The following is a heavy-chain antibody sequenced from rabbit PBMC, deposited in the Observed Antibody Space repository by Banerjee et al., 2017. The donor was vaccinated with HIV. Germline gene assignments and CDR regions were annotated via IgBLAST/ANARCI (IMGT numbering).Heavy chain of an antibody. V-gene: IGHV1S7*01. D-gene: IGHD1-1*01. Sequence: QLKESGGGLVQPGGSLKLSCKASGFDFSSYYMSWVRQAPGKGLEWIGYIDPVFGSTYYASWVNGRFTISSHNAQNTLYLQLNSLTAADTATYFCARARVSSSGYSFNLWGPGTLVTVS. J-gene: IGHJ4*01. CDR3: ARARVSSSGYSFNL. CDR1: GFDFSSYY. CDR2: IDPVFGST.